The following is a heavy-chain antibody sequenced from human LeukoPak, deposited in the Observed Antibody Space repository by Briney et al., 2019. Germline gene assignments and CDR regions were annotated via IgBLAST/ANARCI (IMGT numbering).Heavy chain of an antibody. Sequence: LGRSLRLSCAASGFTFSSYAMHWVRQAPGKGLEWVAVIWYDGSNKYYADSVKGRFTISRDNSKNTLYLQMNSLRAEDTAVYYCARDSDTAMVDYWGQGTLVTVSS. CDR3: ARDSDTAMVDY. V-gene: IGHV3-33*08. CDR2: IWYDGSNK. CDR1: GFTFSSYA. J-gene: IGHJ4*02. D-gene: IGHD5-18*01.